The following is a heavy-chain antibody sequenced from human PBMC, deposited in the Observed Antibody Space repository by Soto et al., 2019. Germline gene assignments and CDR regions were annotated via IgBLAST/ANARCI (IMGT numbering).Heavy chain of an antibody. CDR3: ASWLKEAGIGRHYYYGMDV. D-gene: IGHD6-19*01. J-gene: IGHJ6*02. Sequence: ASVKVSCKASGYTFTSYGISWVRQAPGQGLQWMGWISAYNGNTNYAQKLQGRVTMTTDTSTSTAYMELRSLRSDDTAVYYCASWLKEAGIGRHYYYGMDVWGQGTTVTVSS. CDR1: GYTFTSYG. CDR2: ISAYNGNT. V-gene: IGHV1-18*01.